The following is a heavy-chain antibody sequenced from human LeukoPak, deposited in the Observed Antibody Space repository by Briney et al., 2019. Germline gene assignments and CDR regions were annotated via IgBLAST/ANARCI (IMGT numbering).Heavy chain of an antibody. V-gene: IGHV4-34*01. Sequence: SETLSLTCAVYGGSFSGYYWSWIRQPPGKGLEWIGEINHSGSTNYNPSLKSRVTISVDTSKNQFSLKLSSVTAADTAVYYCARRGIAVAGTRVRAFDPWGQGTLVTVSS. D-gene: IGHD6-19*01. CDR2: INHSGST. J-gene: IGHJ5*02. CDR3: ARRGIAVAGTRVRAFDP. CDR1: GGSFSGYY.